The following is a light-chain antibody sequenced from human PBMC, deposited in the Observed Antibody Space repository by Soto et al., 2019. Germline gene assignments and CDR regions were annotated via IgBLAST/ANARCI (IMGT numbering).Light chain of an antibody. Sequence: QSVLTQPASVSGSPGQSITVSCTGTSSDVGGYNYVSWYQQHPGKAPRLMIYDVTNRPSGVSNRFSGSKSGNTASLTISGLRVEDEADYYCSSYRRGSTYVFGTGTKVTAL. CDR3: SSYRRGSTYV. CDR1: SSDVGGYNY. V-gene: IGLV2-14*01. CDR2: DVT. J-gene: IGLJ1*01.